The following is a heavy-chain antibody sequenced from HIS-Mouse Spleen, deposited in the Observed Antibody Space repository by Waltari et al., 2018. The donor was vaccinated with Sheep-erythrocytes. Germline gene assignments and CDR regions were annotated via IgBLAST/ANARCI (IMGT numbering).Heavy chain of an antibody. CDR2: IYPGDSDT. J-gene: IGHJ3*02. CDR1: GYSFTSYW. CDR3: ARGPVLRFLEWLPTDAFDI. V-gene: IGHV5-51*03. D-gene: IGHD3-3*01. Sequence: EVQLVQSGAEVKKPGESLKISCKGSGYSFTSYWIGWVRQMPGKGLEWMGIIYPGDSDTSYSPSFQGQGTISADKSISTAYLPWSSLKASDTAMYYCARGPVLRFLEWLPTDAFDIWGQGTMVTVSS.